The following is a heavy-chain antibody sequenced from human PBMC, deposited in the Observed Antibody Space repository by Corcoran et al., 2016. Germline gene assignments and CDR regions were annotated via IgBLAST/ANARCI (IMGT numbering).Heavy chain of an antibody. V-gene: IGHV1-3*01. CDR2: ISVGNGYT. D-gene: IGHD3-16*01. CDR1: GYTFVTYD. CDR3: ARNGGGIDD. J-gene: IGHJ4*02. Sequence: QVQLVQSGAEVKTPGASVKVSCTASGYTFVTYDIFWVRQAPGQRPEFMGWISVGNGYTKLSEKFQGRVTISRDTSATTAYMELSSLASEDTAGYDCARNGGGIDDWGQGTLVTVSS.